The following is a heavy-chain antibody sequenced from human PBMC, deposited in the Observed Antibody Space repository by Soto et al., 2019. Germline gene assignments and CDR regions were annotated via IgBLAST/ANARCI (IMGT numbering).Heavy chain of an antibody. J-gene: IGHJ6*02. CDR2: IKSKTDGGTT. Sequence: GGSLRLSCAASGFTFSNAWMNWVRQAPGKGLEWVGRIKSKTDGGTTDYAAPVKGRFTISRDDSKNTLYLQMNSLKTEDTAVYYCTTDPQWLVSTWYYYYGMDVWGQGTTVTVSS. CDR3: TTDPQWLVSTWYYYYGMDV. D-gene: IGHD6-19*01. CDR1: GFTFSNAW. V-gene: IGHV3-15*07.